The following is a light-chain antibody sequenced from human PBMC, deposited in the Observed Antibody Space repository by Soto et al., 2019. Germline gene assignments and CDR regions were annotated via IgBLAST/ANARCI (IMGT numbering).Light chain of an antibody. J-gene: IGLJ1*01. CDR3: QSYESSSLSGFV. CDR1: SNDVGGHDF. CDR2: HAS. Sequence: SGLTHPPSASGSPGQSVTISCTGTSNDVGGHDFVAWHQQHPGKRPRLIIYHASTRPSGIPHRFSGSKSGYTACLTVSGLQADDEADYYCQSYESSSLSGFVFGSGTQVTVL. V-gene: IGLV2-8*01.